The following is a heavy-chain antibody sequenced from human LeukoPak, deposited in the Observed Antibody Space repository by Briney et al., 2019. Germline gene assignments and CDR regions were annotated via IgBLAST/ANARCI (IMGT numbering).Heavy chain of an antibody. J-gene: IGHJ5*02. CDR2: ISGSGGSK. CDR1: GFSFSSYA. V-gene: IGHV3-23*01. D-gene: IGHD3-10*01. CDR3: AKDAPLRYYGSGSYIDP. Sequence: PGGSLRLSCAASGFSFSSYAMSWVRQAPGKGLEWVSAISGSGGSKYYADSVKGRFTISRDNSKNTLYLQMNSLRAEDTAVYYCAKDAPLRYYGSGSYIDPWGEGTLVTVSS.